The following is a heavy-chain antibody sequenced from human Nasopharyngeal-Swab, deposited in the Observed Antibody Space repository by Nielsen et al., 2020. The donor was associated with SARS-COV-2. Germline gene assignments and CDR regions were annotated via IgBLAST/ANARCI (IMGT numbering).Heavy chain of an antibody. Sequence: GGSLRLSCAASGFTFSDYYMRWIRQDPGKGLEWVSFISGSGTSIYYADSVKGRFTISRDNAKNSLFLQMNSLRAEDTAVYYCGRGYSNIDYWGQGTLVTVSS. V-gene: IGHV3-11*01. J-gene: IGHJ4*02. CDR2: ISGSGTSI. D-gene: IGHD4-11*01. CDR1: GFTFSDYY. CDR3: GRGYSNIDY.